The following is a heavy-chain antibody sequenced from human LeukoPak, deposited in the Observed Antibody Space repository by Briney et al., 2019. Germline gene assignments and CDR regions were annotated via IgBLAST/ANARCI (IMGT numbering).Heavy chain of an antibody. D-gene: IGHD3-9*01. Sequence: GGSLRLSCAASGFTFSSNYMSWVRQAPGKGLEWVSVIYSGGSTYYADSVKGRFTISRDNSKNTLYLQVNSLRAEDTAVYYCARGRYFDWFLFDYWGQGTLVTVSS. CDR3: ARGRYFDWFLFDY. V-gene: IGHV3-53*01. J-gene: IGHJ4*02. CDR1: GFTFSSNY. CDR2: IYSGGST.